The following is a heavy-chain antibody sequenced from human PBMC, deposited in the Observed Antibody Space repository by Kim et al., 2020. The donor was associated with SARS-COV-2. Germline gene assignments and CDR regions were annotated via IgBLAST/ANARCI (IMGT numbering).Heavy chain of an antibody. V-gene: IGHV3-30*18. CDR1: GFTFSSYG. CDR3: AKEEVPAAPYFDY. Sequence: GGSLRLSCAASGFTFSSYGMHWVRQAPGKGLEWVAVISYDGSNKYYADSVKGRFTISRDNSKNTLYLQMNSLRAEDTAVYYCAKEEVPAAPYFDYWGQGTLVTVSS. D-gene: IGHD2-2*01. J-gene: IGHJ4*02. CDR2: ISYDGSNK.